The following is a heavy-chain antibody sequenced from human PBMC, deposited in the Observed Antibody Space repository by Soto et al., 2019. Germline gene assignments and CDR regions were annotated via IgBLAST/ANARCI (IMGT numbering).Heavy chain of an antibody. J-gene: IGHJ4*02. V-gene: IGHV4-34*01. CDR3: TDMRGQWLPRD. D-gene: IGHD6-19*01. CDR1: GGSFSGYY. Sequence: SETLSLTCAVYGGSFSGYYWSWIRQPPGKGLEWIGEINHSENTNYNPSLKSRVTISVDTSKNQFSLRLSSVTAADTAVYYCTDMRGQWLPRDWGRGIMVTVSS. CDR2: INHSENT.